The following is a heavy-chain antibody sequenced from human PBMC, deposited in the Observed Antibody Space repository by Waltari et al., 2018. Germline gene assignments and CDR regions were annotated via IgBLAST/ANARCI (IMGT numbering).Heavy chain of an antibody. CDR3: ARGPEGCHDY. CDR1: GGSISSHY. CDR2: IYYSGST. Sequence: QVQLQESGPGLVKPSETLSLTCTVSGGSISSHYWSWIRQPPGKGLEWIGYIYYSGSTNYNPSLKSRVTISVDTSKNQFSLKLSSVTAADTAVYYCARGPEGCHDYWGQGTLVIVSS. D-gene: IGHD2-15*01. J-gene: IGHJ4*02. V-gene: IGHV4-59*11.